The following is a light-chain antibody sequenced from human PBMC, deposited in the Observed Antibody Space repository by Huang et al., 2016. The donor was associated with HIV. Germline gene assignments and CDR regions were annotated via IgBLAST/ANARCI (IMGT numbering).Light chain of an antibody. Sequence: EIVMTQSPATLSVSPGERATLSCRASQRVGSNLAWYQQKPGQAPRLLIYGASTRATGIPARVSGSGSGTEFTLTISSLQSEDFAVYYCQQYNNWPPWTFGQGTKVEIK. CDR3: QQYNNWPPWT. J-gene: IGKJ1*01. CDR2: GAS. CDR1: QRVGSN. V-gene: IGKV3-15*01.